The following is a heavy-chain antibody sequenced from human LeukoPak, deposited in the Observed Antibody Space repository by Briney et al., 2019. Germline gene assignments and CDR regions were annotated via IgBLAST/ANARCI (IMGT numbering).Heavy chain of an antibody. CDR2: MSDSGST. D-gene: IGHD3-16*01. CDR1: GGSISSGTYY. V-gene: IGHV4-30-2*01. CDR3: ARGAYTYDGGPDLRRYFDL. J-gene: IGHJ2*01. Sequence: PSETLSLTCTGSGGSISSGTYYWSWIRQPPGKGLEWIGYMSDSGSTYYNPSLKSPVTISIDTSNNQFSLKLTSVTAADTAVYFCARGAYTYDGGPDLRRYFDLWGHGTLVTVSS.